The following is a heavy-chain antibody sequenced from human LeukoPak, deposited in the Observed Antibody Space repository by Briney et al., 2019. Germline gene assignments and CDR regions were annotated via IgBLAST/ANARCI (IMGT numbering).Heavy chain of an antibody. CDR2: ITSNGGLI. CDR1: GFTFSSYR. J-gene: IGHJ4*02. CDR3: AGPIWGSYVFDY. V-gene: IGHV3-21*01. D-gene: IGHD3-16*01. Sequence: GSLRLSCEASGFTFSSYRMNWVRQAPGKGLKWVSSITSNGGLIYYGDSVKGRFTISRDNAKNSLYLQMDSLRAEDTAVYYCAGPIWGSYVFDYWGQGTLVTVSS.